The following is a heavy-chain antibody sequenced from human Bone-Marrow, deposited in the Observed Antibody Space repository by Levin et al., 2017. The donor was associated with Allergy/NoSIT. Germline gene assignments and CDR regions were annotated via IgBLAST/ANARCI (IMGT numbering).Heavy chain of an antibody. Sequence: KPSETLSLTCAVSGGSFSGYYWSWIRQPPGKGLEWIGEVNPSETTNYNPSLNGRATISVDPSHNQFSLKVTSVTDADTAVYYCASLFWSGYYPAPDHWGQGTLVTVSS. CDR1: GGSFSGYY. V-gene: IGHV4-34*01. J-gene: IGHJ4*02. CDR3: ASLFWSGYYPAPDH. D-gene: IGHD3-3*01. CDR2: VNPSETT.